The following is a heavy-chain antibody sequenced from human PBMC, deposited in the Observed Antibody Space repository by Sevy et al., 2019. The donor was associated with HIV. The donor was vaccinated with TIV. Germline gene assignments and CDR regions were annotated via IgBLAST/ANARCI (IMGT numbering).Heavy chain of an antibody. CDR2: ISGRGGST. CDR3: AKGGYGDRYYYYYMDV. D-gene: IGHD4-17*01. J-gene: IGHJ6*03. CDR1: GFTFSSYA. V-gene: IGHV3-23*01. Sequence: GGSLRLSCAASGFTFSSYAMSWVRQAPGKGLEWVSAISGRGGSTYYADSVKGRFTISRDNSKNTLYLQMNSLRAEDTAVYYCAKGGYGDRYYYYYMDVWGKGTTVTVSS.